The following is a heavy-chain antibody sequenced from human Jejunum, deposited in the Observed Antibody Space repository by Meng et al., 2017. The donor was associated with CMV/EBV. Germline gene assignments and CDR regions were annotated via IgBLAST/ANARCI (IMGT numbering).Heavy chain of an antibody. D-gene: IGHD3-9*01. J-gene: IGHJ4*02. CDR3: ARAGDFDWLLLVY. CDR2: ISYDGNNQ. V-gene: IGHV3-30*04. CDR1: VFTFRTYA. Sequence: VFTFRTYAMHWVRQAPGKGLEWVALISYDGNNQFYADSVKGRFTISRDNSKKTLYLQMNSLRADDTAVYYCARAGDFDWLLLVYWGQGTRVTVSS.